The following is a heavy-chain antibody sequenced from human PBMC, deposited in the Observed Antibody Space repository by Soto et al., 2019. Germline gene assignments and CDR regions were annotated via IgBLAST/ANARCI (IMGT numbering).Heavy chain of an antibody. D-gene: IGHD2-21*01. CDR1: GYTFTSYG. CDR2: ISAYNGIT. V-gene: IGHV1-18*01. CDR3: ARAGSGGYCLDY. J-gene: IGHJ4*02. Sequence: QVQLLQSGAAVKEPGASVKVSCKASGYTFTSYGLNWVRQAPGQGLEWMGRISAYNGITNYEQKFQGRVTMTTDTSTSTAYRERRSLRSDDTAVYYCARAGSGGYCLDYWGQGTLVTVSA.